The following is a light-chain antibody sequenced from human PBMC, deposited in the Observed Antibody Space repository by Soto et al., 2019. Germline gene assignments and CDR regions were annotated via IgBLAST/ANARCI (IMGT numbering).Light chain of an antibody. CDR3: QQSYLSLQS. J-gene: IGKJ2*03. CDR2: AAS. Sequence: DVQMPQSPSSLSASVGDTVTITCRAGQTFNNHLNWYQHKPGKAPKLLIYAASAIQTGVPSRFSASASGTDFTLTITNLQSEDFATYYCQQSYLSLQSFGQGTKLQI. CDR1: QTFNNH. V-gene: IGKV1-39*01.